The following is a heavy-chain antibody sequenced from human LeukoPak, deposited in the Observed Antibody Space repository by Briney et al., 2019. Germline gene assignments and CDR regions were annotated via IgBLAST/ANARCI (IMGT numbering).Heavy chain of an antibody. V-gene: IGHV3-23*01. J-gene: IGHJ4*02. CDR1: GLTFSGSA. CDR2: ISGSCNST. D-gene: IGHD2-15*01. Sequence: GGPLRLSCAASGLTFSGSAMSWVRQAPGKGLEWVSLISGSCNSTYYADSVKGRFTISRDNSNNMLYLQMNSLRAEDMAIYYCAKVLVLVSANRYYFDYWGQGTLVTVSS. CDR3: AKVLVLVSANRYYFDY.